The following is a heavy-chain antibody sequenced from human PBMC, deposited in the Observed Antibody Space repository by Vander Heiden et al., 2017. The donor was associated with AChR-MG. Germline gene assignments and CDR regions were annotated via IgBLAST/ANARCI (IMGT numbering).Heavy chain of an antibody. J-gene: IGHJ4*02. CDR1: GFTFSNYG. V-gene: IGHV3-30*02. D-gene: IGHD3-22*01. CDR3: AKFEGYDSY. Sequence: VQTASSVRNVVQPGGSLRLSCPASGFTFSNYGRHWVRQAPGKGLEWVAFIRYDGIIKYYANSVKDRFTISRDNSKNTLYLQMNSLRPEDTAVYYCAKFEGYDSYWGQGTLVTVSS. CDR2: IRYDGIIK.